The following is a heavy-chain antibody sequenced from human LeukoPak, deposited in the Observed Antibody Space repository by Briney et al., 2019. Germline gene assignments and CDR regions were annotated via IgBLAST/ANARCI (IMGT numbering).Heavy chain of an antibody. Sequence: GGSLRLSCAASGFTFSSYAMSWVRQAPGKGLEWVSAISGSGANTHYADSVNGRFTISRDNSKNTLYLQMNNLRAEDTAVYHCAKGGLQEGFDYWGQGTLVTVSS. D-gene: IGHD5-24*01. CDR2: ISGSGANT. CDR1: GFTFSSYA. CDR3: AKGGLQEGFDY. J-gene: IGHJ4*02. V-gene: IGHV3-23*01.